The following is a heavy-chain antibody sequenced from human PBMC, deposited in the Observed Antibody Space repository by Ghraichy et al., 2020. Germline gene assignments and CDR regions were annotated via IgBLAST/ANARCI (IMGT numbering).Heavy chain of an antibody. CDR3: ARVSGYSSSWYVPLYYYYGMDV. Sequence: GESLNISCAASGFTFSSYEMNWVRQAPGKGLEWVSYISSSGSTIYYADSVKGRFTISRDNAKNSLYLQMNSLRAEDTAVYYCARVSGYSSSWYVPLYYYYGMDVWGQGTTVTVSS. D-gene: IGHD6-13*01. J-gene: IGHJ6*02. V-gene: IGHV3-48*03. CDR2: ISSSGSTI. CDR1: GFTFSSYE.